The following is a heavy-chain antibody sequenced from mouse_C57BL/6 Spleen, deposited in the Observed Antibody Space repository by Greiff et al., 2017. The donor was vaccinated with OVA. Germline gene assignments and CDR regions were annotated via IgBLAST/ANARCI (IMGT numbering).Heavy chain of an antibody. CDR2: IDPETGGT. D-gene: IGHD2-4*01. Sequence: VKLQESGAELVRPGASVTLSCKASGYTFTDYEMHWVKQTPVHGLEWIGAIDPETGGTAYNQKFKGKAILTADKSSSTAYMELRSLTSEDSAVYYCTRSSYYDYDGYWGQGTTLTVSS. CDR1: GYTFTDYE. J-gene: IGHJ2*01. V-gene: IGHV1-15*01. CDR3: TRSSYYDYDGY.